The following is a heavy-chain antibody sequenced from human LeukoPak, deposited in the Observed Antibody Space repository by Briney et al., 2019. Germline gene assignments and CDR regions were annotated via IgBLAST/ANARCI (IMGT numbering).Heavy chain of an antibody. D-gene: IGHD3-22*01. Sequence: ASVKVSCKASGYTFTGYYMHWVRQAPGQGLEWMGWINPNSGGTNYAQKFAGRVTMTRDTSISTAYMELSRLRSDDTAVYYCARTRASVYYDSSGYHPYFDYWGQGTLVTVSS. J-gene: IGHJ4*02. CDR2: INPNSGGT. CDR1: GYTFTGYY. CDR3: ARTRASVYYDSSGYHPYFDY. V-gene: IGHV1-2*02.